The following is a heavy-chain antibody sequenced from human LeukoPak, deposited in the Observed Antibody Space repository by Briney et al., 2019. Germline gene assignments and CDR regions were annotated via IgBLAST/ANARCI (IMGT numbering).Heavy chain of an antibody. CDR3: ARAPGLQRPPSYFDY. Sequence: GGSLRLSCAASGFTVSSNYMSWVRQAPGKGLEWVSVIYSGGSTYYADSVKGRFTISRDNSKNTLYLQMNSLRAEDTAVYYCARAPGLQRPPSYFDYWGQGTLVTVSS. CDR1: GFTVSSNY. D-gene: IGHD5-24*01. V-gene: IGHV3-53*01. J-gene: IGHJ4*02. CDR2: IYSGGST.